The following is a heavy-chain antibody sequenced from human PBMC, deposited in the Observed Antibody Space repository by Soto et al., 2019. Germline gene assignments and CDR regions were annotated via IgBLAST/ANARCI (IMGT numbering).Heavy chain of an antibody. V-gene: IGHV3-48*03. D-gene: IGHD3-3*01. CDR3: ARDLGPLRFFDY. CDR1: VFTFISYE. CDR2: ISSSGSTI. Sequence: GWSLRLSCAASVFTFISYEMNWVRQAPGKGLEWVSYISSSGSTIYYADSVKGRFTISRDNAKNSLYLQMNSLRAEDTAVYYCARDLGPLRFFDYWGQGTLVTVSS. J-gene: IGHJ4*02.